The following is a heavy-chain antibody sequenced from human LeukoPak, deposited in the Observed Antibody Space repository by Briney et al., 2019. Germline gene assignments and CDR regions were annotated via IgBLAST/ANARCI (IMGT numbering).Heavy chain of an antibody. CDR1: GFTFDDYA. D-gene: IGHD3-9*01. J-gene: IGHJ3*02. CDR3: AKDLHFGWGIDAFDI. Sequence: PGGSLRLSCAASGFTFDDYAMHWVRQAPGKGLEWVSGISWNSGSIGYADSVKGRFTISRDNAKNSLYLQMNSLRAEDTALYYCAKDLHFGWGIDAFDIWGQGTMVTVSS. V-gene: IGHV3-9*01. CDR2: ISWNSGSI.